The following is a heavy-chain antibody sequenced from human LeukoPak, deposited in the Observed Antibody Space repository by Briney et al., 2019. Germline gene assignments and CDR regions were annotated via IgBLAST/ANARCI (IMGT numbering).Heavy chain of an antibody. J-gene: IGHJ4*02. V-gene: IGHV3-23*01. CDR1: GFTFSTYG. CDR2: ISGSGGGT. CDR3: AKHSSSWHYFDY. D-gene: IGHD6-13*01. Sequence: GGSLRLSCAASGFTFSTYGMSWVRQAPGKGLEWVSAISGSGGGTYFADSVKGRFTISRDNSKNTLYLQMNSLRAEDTAIYYCAKHSSSWHYFDYWGQGTLVTVSS.